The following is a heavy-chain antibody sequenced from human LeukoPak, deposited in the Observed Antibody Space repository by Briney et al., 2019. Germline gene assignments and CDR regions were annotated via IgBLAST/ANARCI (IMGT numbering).Heavy chain of an antibody. V-gene: IGHV3-7*01. CDR2: IKQDGSER. J-gene: IGHJ4*02. D-gene: IGHD6-13*01. Sequence: GGSLRLSCAASGFTFSSYWMSWVRQAPGKGLEWVANIKQDGSERYYVDSVKGRFTISRDNAKNSLYLQMNSLRAEDTAVYYCARDMAIAAAGSDYWGQGTLVTVSS. CDR1: GFTFSSYW. CDR3: ARDMAIAAAGSDY.